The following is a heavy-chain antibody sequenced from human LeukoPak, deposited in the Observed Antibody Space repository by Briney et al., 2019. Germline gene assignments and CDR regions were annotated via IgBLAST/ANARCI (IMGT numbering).Heavy chain of an antibody. V-gene: IGHV4-4*07. CDR1: GGSISSYY. Sequence: SETLSLTCTVSGGSISSYYWSWIRQPAGKGLEWIGRIYTSGSTNYNPSLKSRVTMSVDTSKNQFSLKLSSVTAADTAVYYCARVLEFGSIAAPYYFDYWGQGTLVTVSS. J-gene: IGHJ4*02. CDR3: ARVLEFGSIAAPYYFDY. CDR2: IYTSGST. D-gene: IGHD6-6*01.